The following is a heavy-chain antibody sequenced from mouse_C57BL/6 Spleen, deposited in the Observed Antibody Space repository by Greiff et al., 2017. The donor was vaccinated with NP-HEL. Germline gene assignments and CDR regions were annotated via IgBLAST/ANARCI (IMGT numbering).Heavy chain of an antibody. CDR2: INPSSGYT. CDR1: GYTFTSYW. J-gene: IGHJ4*01. V-gene: IGHV1-7*01. Sequence: QVQLQQSGAELAKPGASVKLSCKASGYTFTSYWMHWVKQRPGQGLEWIGYINPSSGYTKYNQKFKDKATLTADKSSSTAYMQLSSLTYEDSAVYYCAIYYGYDVGAFDYAMDYWGQGTSVTVSA. CDR3: AIYYGYDVGAFDYAMDY. D-gene: IGHD2-2*01.